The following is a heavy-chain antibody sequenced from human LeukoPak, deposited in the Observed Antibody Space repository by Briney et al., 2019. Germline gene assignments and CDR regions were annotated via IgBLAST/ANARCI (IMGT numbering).Heavy chain of an antibody. J-gene: IGHJ6*02. CDR2: IYYSGST. D-gene: IGHD3-16*01. CDR1: GGSISSGDYY. CDR3: ASLPRGSPYYYYGMDV. Sequence: SQTLSLTCTVSGGSISSGDYYWSWIRQPPGKGLEWIGYIYYSGSTYYNPSLKSRVTISVDTSQNQFSLKLSSVTAADTAVYYCASLPRGSPYYYYGMDVWGQGTTVTVSS. V-gene: IGHV4-30-4*01.